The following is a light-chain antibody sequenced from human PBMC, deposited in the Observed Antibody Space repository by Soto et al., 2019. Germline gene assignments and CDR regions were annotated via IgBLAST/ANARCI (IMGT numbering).Light chain of an antibody. V-gene: IGLV2-14*01. Sequence: QSALTQPASVSGSPGQSITISCTGTSSDVGGYDFVSWYQHHPGKAPKLMTYDVNNRPSGLSDRFSGSKSGNTASLTISGLQTEDEADYYCSSYTSSHTRVFGTGTKVTVL. CDR1: SSDVGGYDF. J-gene: IGLJ1*01. CDR3: SSYTSSHTRV. CDR2: DVN.